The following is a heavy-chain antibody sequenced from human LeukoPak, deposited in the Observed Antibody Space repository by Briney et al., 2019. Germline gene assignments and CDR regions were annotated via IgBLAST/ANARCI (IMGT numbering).Heavy chain of an antibody. CDR1: GGSISSYY. Sequence: SETLSLTCTVSGGSISSYYWSWIRQPPGKGLEWIGYIYYSGSTNYNPSLKSRVTISVDTSKNQFSLKLSSVTAADAAVYYCAGKPDAFDIWGQGTMVTVSS. CDR3: AGKPDAFDI. J-gene: IGHJ3*02. V-gene: IGHV4-59*01. CDR2: IYYSGST.